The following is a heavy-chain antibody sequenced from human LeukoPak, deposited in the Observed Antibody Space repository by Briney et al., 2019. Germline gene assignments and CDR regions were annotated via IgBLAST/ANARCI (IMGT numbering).Heavy chain of an antibody. J-gene: IGHJ3*02. CDR2: IYSGGST. V-gene: IGHV3-53*01. Sequence: GGSLRLSCAASGFTVSSNYMSWVRQAPGKGLEWVSAIYSGGSTYYADSVKGRFTISRDNSKNTLYLQMNSLRADDTAVYYCARGGRAGWSGSYEDSFDIWGQGTMVTVSS. CDR1: GFTVSSNY. CDR3: ARGGRAGWSGSYEDSFDI. D-gene: IGHD1-26*01.